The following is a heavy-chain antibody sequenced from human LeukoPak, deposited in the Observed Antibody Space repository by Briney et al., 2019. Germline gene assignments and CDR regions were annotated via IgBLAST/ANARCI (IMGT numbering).Heavy chain of an antibody. Sequence: PSETLSLTCTVSGYSISSGYYWGWIRQPPGKGLEWIGSIYHTGSTYYKPSLKSRVTISVDTSKNQFSLKLNSVTAADTAFYYCARGDDFWSGYSYFDHWGQGTLVTVSS. J-gene: IGHJ4*02. V-gene: IGHV4-38-2*02. D-gene: IGHD3-3*01. CDR3: ARGDDFWSGYSYFDH. CDR1: GYSISSGYY. CDR2: IYHTGST.